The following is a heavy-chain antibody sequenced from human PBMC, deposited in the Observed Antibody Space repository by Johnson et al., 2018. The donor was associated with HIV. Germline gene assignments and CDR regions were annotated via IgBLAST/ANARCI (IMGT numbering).Heavy chain of an antibody. Sequence: VQLVESGGGLVQPGGSLRLSCAVSGFTFSNAWMSLVRQAPGKGLEWVGRIKSNTDGGTTDYAAPVQGRFTISSDDSKNTLYLQMNSLRVEDMAVYYCARENMNWEGFDLWGQGTMVTVSS. CDR2: IKSNTDGGTT. CDR3: ARENMNWEGFDL. V-gene: IGHV3-15*05. J-gene: IGHJ3*01. D-gene: IGHD7-27*01. CDR1: GFTFSNAW.